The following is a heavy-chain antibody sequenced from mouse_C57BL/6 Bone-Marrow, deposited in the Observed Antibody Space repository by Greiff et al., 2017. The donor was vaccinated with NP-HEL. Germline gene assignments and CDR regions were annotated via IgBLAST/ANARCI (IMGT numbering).Heavy chain of an antibody. D-gene: IGHD1-1*01. Sequence: VQLQQPGAELVKPGASVKLSCKASGYTFTSYWMHWVKQRPGQGLEWIGMIHPNSGSTNYNEKFKSKATLTVDKSSSTAYMQLSSLTSEDSSVYYCARGGYGSRFAYWGQGTLVTVSA. V-gene: IGHV1-64*01. CDR1: GYTFTSYW. CDR3: ARGGYGSRFAY. J-gene: IGHJ3*01. CDR2: IHPNSGST.